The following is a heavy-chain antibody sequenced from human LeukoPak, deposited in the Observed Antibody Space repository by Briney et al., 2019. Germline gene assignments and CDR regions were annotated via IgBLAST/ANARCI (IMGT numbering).Heavy chain of an antibody. CDR3: ARGASVVTATAFDY. J-gene: IGHJ4*02. Sequence: GGSLRLSCAASGFTFSSYAMSWVRQAPGKGLEWVAIISYDGSNKYYADSVKGRFTISRDNSKNTLYLQMNSLRAEDTAVYYCARGASVVTATAFDYWGQGSLVTVSS. CDR1: GFTFSSYA. CDR2: ISYDGSNK. D-gene: IGHD2-21*02. V-gene: IGHV3-30-3*01.